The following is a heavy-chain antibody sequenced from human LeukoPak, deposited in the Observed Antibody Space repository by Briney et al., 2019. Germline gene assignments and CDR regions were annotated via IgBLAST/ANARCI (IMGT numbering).Heavy chain of an antibody. CDR3: ARGDTTDNWFDP. CDR2: ISYDGSNK. CDR1: GFTFSSYA. V-gene: IGHV3-30-3*01. J-gene: IGHJ5*02. Sequence: GRSLRLSCAASGFTFSSYAMHWVRQAPGKGLEWVAVISYDGSNKYYADSVKGRFTISRDNSKNTLYLQMNSLRAEDTAVYYCARGDTTDNWFDPWGQGTLVTVSS. D-gene: IGHD4-11*01.